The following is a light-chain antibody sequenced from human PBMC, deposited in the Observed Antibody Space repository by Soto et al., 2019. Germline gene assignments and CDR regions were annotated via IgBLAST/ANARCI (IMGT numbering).Light chain of an antibody. CDR2: YIS. Sequence: EIVMAQSPAILSVCLGERATLSCRASQSAGNFLAWYQQKPGQAPRLLIYYISTRATGIPARFSGSGSGTEFTLTINSLQSEDSAVYYCQQHNQWPITFGQGTRLEI. V-gene: IGKV3D-15*01. J-gene: IGKJ5*01. CDR3: QQHNQWPIT. CDR1: QSAGNF.